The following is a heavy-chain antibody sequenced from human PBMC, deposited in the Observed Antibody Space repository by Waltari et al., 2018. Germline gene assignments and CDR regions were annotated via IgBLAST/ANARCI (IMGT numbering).Heavy chain of an antibody. D-gene: IGHD3-22*01. CDR1: GYTFTDYY. CDR2: VGPEEGEK. Sequence: EVQLVQSGAEVTKPGATVKISCKASGYTFTDYYMHWVQQAPGQGLGWMGRVGPEEGEKIYEGKSQGRVTITADTSTETAYMELSRLRSEDTAVYYGATTPIVSGHSLGYWGQGTLVTVSS. J-gene: IGHJ4*02. CDR3: ATTPIVSGHSLGY. V-gene: IGHV1-69-2*01.